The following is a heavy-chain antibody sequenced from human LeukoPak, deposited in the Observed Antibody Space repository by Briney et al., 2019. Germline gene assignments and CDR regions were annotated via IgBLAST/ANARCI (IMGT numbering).Heavy chain of an antibody. J-gene: IGHJ3*01. Sequence: GGSLRLSCEASGFTFSSYPMTWVRQAPQKRLEWVSAIGASGVDTYYADSVKGRFTISRDNAKNTLYLHMTSLGAEATAVYFCAKRPRDTSGYYLGAFDGWGQGTTVTVSS. CDR2: IGASGVDT. CDR3: AKRPRDTSGYYLGAFDG. V-gene: IGHV3-23*01. CDR1: GFTFSSYP. D-gene: IGHD3-22*01.